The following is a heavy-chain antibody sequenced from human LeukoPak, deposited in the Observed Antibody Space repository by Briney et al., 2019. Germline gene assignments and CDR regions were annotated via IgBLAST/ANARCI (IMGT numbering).Heavy chain of an antibody. V-gene: IGHV3-33*01. CDR1: GFTFSSYG. CDR3: ARSSPVTYYDFWSGHMYYFDY. J-gene: IGHJ4*02. CDR2: IWYDGSNK. Sequence: GGSLRLSCAASGFTFSSYGMHWVRQAAGKGLEWVAVIWYDGSNKYYADSVKGRVTISRYNSKHTQYLQMNSLRAEDTAVYYCARSSPVTYYDFWSGHMYYFDYWGQGTLVTVSS. D-gene: IGHD3-3*01.